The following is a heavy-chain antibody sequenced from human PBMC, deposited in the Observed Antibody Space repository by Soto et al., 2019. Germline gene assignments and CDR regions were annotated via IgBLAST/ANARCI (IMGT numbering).Heavy chain of an antibody. V-gene: IGHV1-8*01. CDR2: MNPNSGNT. J-gene: IGHJ4*02. D-gene: IGHD3-10*01. CDR3: ARTTMVRGVRTPSV. Sequence: ASVKVSCKASGYTFTSYDINWVRQATGQGLEWMGWMNPNSGNTGYAQKFQGRVTMTRNTSISTAYMELSSLRSEDTAVYYCARTTMVRGVRTPSVWGQGTLVIVSS. CDR1: GYTFTSYD.